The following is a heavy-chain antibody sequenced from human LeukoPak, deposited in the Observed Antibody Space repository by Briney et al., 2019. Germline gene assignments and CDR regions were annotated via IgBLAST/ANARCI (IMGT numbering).Heavy chain of an antibody. D-gene: IGHD3-9*01. CDR2: VNQGGTQK. CDR3: AKDGGEYYDILTGYYPRLYYMDV. CDR1: GFNFSSQW. V-gene: IGHV3-7*03. Sequence: GGSLRLSCAASGFNFSSQWMSWVRQAPGKGLEWVANVNQGGTQKYYVDSVKGRFTISRDNAENSLYLQMNSLRAEDTAVYYCAKDGGEYYDILTGYYPRLYYMDVWGKGTTVTISS. J-gene: IGHJ6*03.